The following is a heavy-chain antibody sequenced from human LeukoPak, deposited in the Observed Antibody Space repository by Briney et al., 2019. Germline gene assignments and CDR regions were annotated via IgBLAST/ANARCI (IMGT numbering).Heavy chain of an antibody. D-gene: IGHD3-10*01. Sequence: ASVTVSCKASGYTFTSYGISWVRQAPGQGLEWMGWISAYNGNTNYAQKLQGRVTMTTDTSTSTAYMELRSLRSDDTAVYYCARGLLWFGELLADFDYWGQGTLVTVSS. CDR3: ARGLLWFGELLADFDY. CDR1: GYTFTSYG. J-gene: IGHJ4*02. V-gene: IGHV1-18*01. CDR2: ISAYNGNT.